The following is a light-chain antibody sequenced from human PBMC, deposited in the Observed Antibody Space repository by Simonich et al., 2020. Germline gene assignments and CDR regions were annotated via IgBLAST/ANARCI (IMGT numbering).Light chain of an antibody. J-gene: IGLJ2*01. CDR1: SSDVGGSNL. CDR2: EGS. CDR3: CSYAGSSNVV. Sequence: QSALTQPASVAWAPGQSLSISCTGTSSDVGGSNLVSWYQQHPGKAPKLLICEGSKRPSGVTNRFSGSKSGNTASLTISGLQAEDEADYYCCSYAGSSNVVFGGGTKLTVL. V-gene: IGLV2-23*01.